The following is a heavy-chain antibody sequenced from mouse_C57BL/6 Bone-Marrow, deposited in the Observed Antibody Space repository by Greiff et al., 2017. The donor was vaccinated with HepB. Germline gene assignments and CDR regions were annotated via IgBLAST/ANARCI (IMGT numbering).Heavy chain of an antibody. CDR2: ISDGGSYT. CDR1: GFTFSSYA. CDR3: ARRFTTVVARYYAMGY. J-gene: IGHJ4*01. V-gene: IGHV5-4*03. D-gene: IGHD1-1*01. Sequence: EVMLVESGGGLVKPGGSLKLSCAASGFTFSSYAMSWVRQTPEKRLEWVATISDGGSYTYYQDNVKGRFTISIDNAKNNLYLQMSQLKSEDTAMYYGARRFTTVVARYYAMGYWGQGTSVTVSS.